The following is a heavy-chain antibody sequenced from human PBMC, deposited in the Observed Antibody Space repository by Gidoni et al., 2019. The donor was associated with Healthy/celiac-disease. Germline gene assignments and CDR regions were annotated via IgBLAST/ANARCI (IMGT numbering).Heavy chain of an antibody. CDR3: AKVGDARWWYYDSSGLPYFDY. CDR1: GFTFSCYA. J-gene: IGHJ4*02. Sequence: EVQLLESGGGLVQPVGSLRLSCAASGFTFSCYAMSWFRQAPGKGLEWVSAISGSGGSTYYADSVKGRFTISRDNSKNTLYLQMNSLRAEDTAVYYCAKVGDARWWYYDSSGLPYFDYWGQGTLVTVSS. CDR2: ISGSGGST. D-gene: IGHD3-22*01. V-gene: IGHV3-23*01.